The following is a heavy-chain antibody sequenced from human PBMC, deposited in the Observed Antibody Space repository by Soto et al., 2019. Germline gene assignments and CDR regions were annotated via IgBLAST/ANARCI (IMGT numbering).Heavy chain of an antibody. Sequence: GGSLRLSCAASGFTFSSYSMNWVRQAPGKGLEWVSYISSSSAIYYADSVKGRFTISRDNAKNSLYLQMNSLRDEDTAVYYCARFRSPPDYWGQGTLVTVSS. V-gene: IGHV3-48*02. CDR3: ARFRSPPDY. CDR1: GFTFSSYS. J-gene: IGHJ4*02. CDR2: ISSSSAI.